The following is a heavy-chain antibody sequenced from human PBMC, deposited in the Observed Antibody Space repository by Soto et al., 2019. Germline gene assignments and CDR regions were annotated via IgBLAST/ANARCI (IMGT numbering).Heavy chain of an antibody. D-gene: IGHD4-17*01. V-gene: IGHV3-23*01. CDR3: AKTPTVTTIFLLDY. J-gene: IGHJ4*02. Sequence: GGSLRLSCAASGFTFSSYAMSWVRQAPGKGLEWVSAISGSGGSTYYADSVKGRFTISRDNSKNTLYPQMNSLRAEDTAVYYCAKTPTVTTIFLLDYWGQGTLVTVSS. CDR2: ISGSGGST. CDR1: GFTFSSYA.